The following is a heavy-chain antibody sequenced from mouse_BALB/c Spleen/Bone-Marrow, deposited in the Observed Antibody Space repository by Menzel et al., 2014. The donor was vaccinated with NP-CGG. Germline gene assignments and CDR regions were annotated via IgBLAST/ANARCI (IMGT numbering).Heavy chain of an antibody. Sequence: QVQLQQPGPELVKPGASVKTSCKASGYTFTDYYINWVKQKPGQGLEWIGWIYPGSGNTKYNEKFKGKATLTVDTSSSTAYMQLGSLTSEDTAVYFCANLGRYAMDYWGQGTSVTVSS. CDR2: IYPGSGNT. D-gene: IGHD3-1*01. CDR3: ANLGRYAMDY. CDR1: GYTFTDYY. J-gene: IGHJ4*01. V-gene: IGHV1-84*02.